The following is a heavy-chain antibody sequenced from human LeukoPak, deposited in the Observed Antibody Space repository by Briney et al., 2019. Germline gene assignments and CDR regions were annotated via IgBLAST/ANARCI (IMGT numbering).Heavy chain of an antibody. CDR2: IKQDGSEK. Sequence: GGSLRLSCAASGFTFSSYWMSWVRQAPGKGLEWVANIKQDGSEKYYVDSVKGRFTISRDNAKNSLYLQMNSLRAEDTAVYYCAKVRYSYGSALDYWGQGTLVTVSS. J-gene: IGHJ4*02. V-gene: IGHV3-7*03. D-gene: IGHD5-18*01. CDR1: GFTFSSYW. CDR3: AKVRYSYGSALDY.